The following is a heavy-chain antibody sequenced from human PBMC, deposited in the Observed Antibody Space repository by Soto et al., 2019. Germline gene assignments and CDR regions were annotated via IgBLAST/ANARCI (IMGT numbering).Heavy chain of an antibody. J-gene: IGHJ3*02. D-gene: IGHD3-22*01. Sequence: GGSLRLSCAASGFTFSSYGMHWVRQAPGKGLEWVAVISYDGSNKYYTDSVKGRFTISRDNSKNTLYLQMNSLRAEDTAVYYCAKLSITMIVVVPFDAFDIWGQGTMVTFSS. CDR2: ISYDGSNK. CDR1: GFTFSSYG. V-gene: IGHV3-30*18. CDR3: AKLSITMIVVVPFDAFDI.